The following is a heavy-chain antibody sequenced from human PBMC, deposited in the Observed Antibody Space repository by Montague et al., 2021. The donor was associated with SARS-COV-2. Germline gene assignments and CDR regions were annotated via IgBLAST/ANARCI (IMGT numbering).Heavy chain of an antibody. CDR1: GGSISSGTYY. D-gene: IGHD6-19*01. CDR3: ARRAQWQLSWFFDL. Sequence: SETLSLTYTVSGGSISSGTYYWGWVRQPPGKGLEWIGTINYRGKTYYNPSLKSRVTISVDTSKNQFSLKVTSATAADTAVYYCARRAQWQLSWFFDLWGRGTLVTVSS. J-gene: IGHJ2*01. CDR2: INYRGKT. V-gene: IGHV4-39*01.